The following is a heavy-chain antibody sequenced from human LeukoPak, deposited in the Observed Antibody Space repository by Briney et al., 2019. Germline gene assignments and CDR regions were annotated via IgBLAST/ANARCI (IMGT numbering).Heavy chain of an antibody. CDR2: ISNDERNK. V-gene: IGHV3-30*04. CDR3: AKASAYYYYYYMDV. Sequence: GGSLRLSCAASGFTFSIYAMSWVRQAPGKGLEWVAVISNDERNKYYADSVKGRFTISRDNSKNTLYLQMNSLRAEDTAVYYCAKASAYYYYYYMDVWGKGTTVTVSS. J-gene: IGHJ6*03. CDR1: GFTFSIYA.